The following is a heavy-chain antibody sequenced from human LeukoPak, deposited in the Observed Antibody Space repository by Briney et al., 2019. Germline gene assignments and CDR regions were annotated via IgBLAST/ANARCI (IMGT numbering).Heavy chain of an antibody. D-gene: IGHD6-13*01. Sequence: ASVTVSCKASGYTFTGYYMHWVRQAPGQGLEWMGWINPNSGGTNYAQKFQGRVTMTRDTSISTAYMELSRLRSDDTAVYYCAREEGAAADFDYWGQGTLVTVSS. CDR2: INPNSGGT. CDR3: AREEGAAADFDY. J-gene: IGHJ4*02. CDR1: GYTFTGYY. V-gene: IGHV1-2*02.